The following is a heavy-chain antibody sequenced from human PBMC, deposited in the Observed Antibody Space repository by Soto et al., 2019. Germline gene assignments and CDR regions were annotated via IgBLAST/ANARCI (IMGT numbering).Heavy chain of an antibody. D-gene: IGHD1-20*01. V-gene: IGHV1-69*13. J-gene: IGHJ5*02. Sequence: SVKVSCKASGGTFSSYAISWVRQAPGQGLEWVGGIIPIFGTANYAQKFQGRVTITADESTSTAYMELSSLRSEDTAVYYCARDLVYNFNWFDPWGQGTLVTVSS. CDR1: GGTFSSYA. CDR2: IIPIFGTA. CDR3: ARDLVYNFNWFDP.